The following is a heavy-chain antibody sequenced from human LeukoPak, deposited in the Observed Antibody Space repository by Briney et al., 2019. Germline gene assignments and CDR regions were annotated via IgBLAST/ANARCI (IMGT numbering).Heavy chain of an antibody. CDR1: GFTFSNSA. J-gene: IGHJ4*02. D-gene: IGHD3-16*01. CDR3: AKAPGGIVGY. V-gene: IGHV3-23*01. CDR2: ISGSGGST. Sequence: PGGSLRLSCAASGFTFSNSAMSWVRQAPGKGLEWVSAISGSGGSTYYADSVKGRFTISRDNSKNTVYLQMNSLRADGTAVYYCAKAPGGIVGYWGQGTLVTVSS.